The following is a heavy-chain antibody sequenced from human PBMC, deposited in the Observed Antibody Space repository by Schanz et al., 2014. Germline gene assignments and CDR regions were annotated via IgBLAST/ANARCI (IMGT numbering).Heavy chain of an antibody. CDR1: GYTFTTYY. Sequence: QVQLLQSGAEVKKPGASMKVSCKASGYTFTTYYMLWVRQAPGQGLEWMGIINPSGGSTRYGQKCQGRITVTTDTSTSTVYLELSSLRSDDTAVYYCGRGFSRSYIAFWGHGPLITVSS. CDR3: GRGFSRSYIAF. V-gene: IGHV1-46*03. J-gene: IGHJ4*01. D-gene: IGHD6-6*01. CDR2: INPSGGST.